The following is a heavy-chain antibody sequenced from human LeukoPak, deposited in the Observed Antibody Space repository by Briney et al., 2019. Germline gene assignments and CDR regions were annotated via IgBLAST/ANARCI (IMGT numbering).Heavy chain of an antibody. CDR1: GFTFSSYA. J-gene: IGHJ3*02. V-gene: IGHV3-23*01. Sequence: GGSLRLSCAASGFTFSSYAMSWVRQAPGKGLEWVSAISGSGGSTYYADSVKGRFTISRDNAKNTLYLQMNSLRAEDTAVYYCARDSGYYDIPYAFDIWGQGTMVTVSS. D-gene: IGHD3-9*01. CDR2: ISGSGGST. CDR3: ARDSGYYDIPYAFDI.